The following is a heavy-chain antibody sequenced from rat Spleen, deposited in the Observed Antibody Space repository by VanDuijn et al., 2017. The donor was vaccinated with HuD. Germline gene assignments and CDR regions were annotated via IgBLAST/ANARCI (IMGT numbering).Heavy chain of an antibody. CDR3: GRHGGCYSGDYIMDA. D-gene: IGHD1-1*01. Sequence: EVQLVESGGGLVLPGRSTKLSCAASGFTFSNYYMAWVRQAPTKGLEWVASISTGGDNTYYRDSVKGRFTISRNNAKSTLYLQMDSLRSEDTATYYCGRHGGCYSGDYIMDAWGQGASVTVSS. CDR1: GFTFSNYY. V-gene: IGHV5-25*01. CDR2: ISTGGDNT. J-gene: IGHJ4*01.